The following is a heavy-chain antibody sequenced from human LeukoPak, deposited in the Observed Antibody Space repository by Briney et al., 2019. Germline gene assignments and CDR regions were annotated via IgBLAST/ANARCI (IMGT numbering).Heavy chain of an antibody. V-gene: IGHV3-33*01. CDR2: IWYDGSNK. J-gene: IGHJ4*02. CDR3: ARSEKVGATTSFLFDY. CDR1: GFTFSSYG. Sequence: PGRSLRLSCAASGFTFSSYGMHWVRQAPGKGLEWVGVIWYDGSNKYYADSVKGRFTISRDNSKNTLYLQMNSLRAEDTAVYYCARSEKVGATTSFLFDYWGQGTLVTVSS. D-gene: IGHD1-26*01.